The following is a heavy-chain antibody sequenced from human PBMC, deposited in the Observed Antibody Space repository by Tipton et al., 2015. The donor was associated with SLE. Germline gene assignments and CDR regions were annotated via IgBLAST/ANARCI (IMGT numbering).Heavy chain of an antibody. Sequence: LRLSCAVYGGSFSGYYWSWIRQPPGKGLEWIGYIYYSGSTYYNPSLKSRVTISVDTSKNQFSLKLSSVTAADTAVYYCARGSRIVATIPYYFDYWGQGTLVTVSS. CDR1: GGSFSGYY. CDR2: IYYSGST. J-gene: IGHJ4*02. V-gene: IGHV4-34*09. CDR3: ARGSRIVATIPYYFDY. D-gene: IGHD5-12*01.